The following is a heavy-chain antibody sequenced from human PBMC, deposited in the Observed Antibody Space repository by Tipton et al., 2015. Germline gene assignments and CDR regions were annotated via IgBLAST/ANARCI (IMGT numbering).Heavy chain of an antibody. CDR3: TKNGGITHGPFDY. CDR2: ISGSGGYT. CDR1: GFTFTSYA. V-gene: IGHV3-23*01. J-gene: IGHJ4*02. Sequence: SLRLSCAASGFTFTSYALTWVRQAPGKGLEWVSTISGSGGYTYYADSVKGRFTISRDNSKNTLYLQMSSLRAEDTAVYYCTKNGGITHGPFDYWGQGTRVTVSS. D-gene: IGHD3-16*01.